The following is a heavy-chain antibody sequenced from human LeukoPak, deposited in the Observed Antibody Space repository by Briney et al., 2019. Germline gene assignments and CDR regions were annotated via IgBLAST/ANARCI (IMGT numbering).Heavy chain of an antibody. CDR1: GYTFTSYT. CDR3: ARDLFWSGSYNWLDP. CDR2: INAGNGIT. V-gene: IGHV1-3*01. J-gene: IGHJ5*02. Sequence: ASVKVSCKASGYTFTSYTLQWVRQAPGQSLEWMGWINAGNGITRYSQNFQGRVTITSDTSASTAYMELRNLRSEDTAVYYGARDLFWSGSYNWLDPWGQGTLVTVSS. D-gene: IGHD3-3*01.